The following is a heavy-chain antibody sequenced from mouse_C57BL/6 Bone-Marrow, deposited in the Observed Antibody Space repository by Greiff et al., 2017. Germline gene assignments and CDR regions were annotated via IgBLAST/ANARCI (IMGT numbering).Heavy chain of an antibody. V-gene: IGHV2-2*01. CDR1: GFSLTSYG. Sequence: QVQLKESGPGLVQPSQSLSITCKVSGFSLTSYGVHWVRQSPGKGLEWLGVIWSGGSTDYNAAFISRLSISKDNSKSQVFFKMISLQAYDTSIYYCARNGVRRYYAMDYWGQGTSVTVSS. CDR2: IWSGGST. J-gene: IGHJ4*01. D-gene: IGHD2-14*01. CDR3: ARNGVRRYYAMDY.